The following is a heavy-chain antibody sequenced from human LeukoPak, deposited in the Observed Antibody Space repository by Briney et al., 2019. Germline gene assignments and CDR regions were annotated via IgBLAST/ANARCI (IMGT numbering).Heavy chain of an antibody. CDR1: GSIFSSYW. CDR2: IYPGDSDT. D-gene: IGHD1-1*01. CDR3: ARHERSTTGSLLYDN. Sequence: GESLKISCKGSGSIFSSYWIGWVRQMPGKGLEWMGIIYPGDSDTRYSPSFQGQVTISADKSISAAYLQWSSLKASDTAMYYCARHERSTTGSLLYDNWGQGTLVTVSS. J-gene: IGHJ4*02. V-gene: IGHV5-51*01.